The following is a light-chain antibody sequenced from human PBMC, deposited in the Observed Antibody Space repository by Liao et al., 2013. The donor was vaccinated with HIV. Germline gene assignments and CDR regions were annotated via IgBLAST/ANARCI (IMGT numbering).Light chain of an antibody. CDR3: QAWDSITRV. CDR1: SIGSKS. V-gene: IGLV3-21*01. J-gene: IGLJ3*02. Sequence: SYELTQPPSVSVAPGQTATITCGGHSIGSKSVHWYQQKPGQAPVVVIHYDSARPSGIPERFSGSNSGNTATLTISGTQTMDEADYYCQAWDSITRVFGGGTKLTVL. CDR2: YDS.